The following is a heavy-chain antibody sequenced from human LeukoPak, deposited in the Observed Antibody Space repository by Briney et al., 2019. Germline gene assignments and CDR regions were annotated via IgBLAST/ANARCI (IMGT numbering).Heavy chain of an antibody. J-gene: IGHJ5*02. CDR1: GYSFNSYW. CDR3: ARLMVATGYNWFDP. CDR2: IYPGDSDT. D-gene: IGHD5-12*01. V-gene: IGHV5-51*01. Sequence: GESLKISCKGSGYSFNSYWIGWVRQMPGKGLKWMGIIYPGDSDTRYSPSFQGQVTISADKSISTAHLQWSSLKASDTAMYYCARLMVATGYNWFDPWGQGTLVTVSS.